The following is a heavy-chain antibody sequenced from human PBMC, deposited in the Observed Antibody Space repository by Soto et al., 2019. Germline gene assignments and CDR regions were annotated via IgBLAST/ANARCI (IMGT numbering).Heavy chain of an antibody. J-gene: IGHJ4*02. D-gene: IGHD5-12*01. CDR2: IRSKAYDGTT. V-gene: IGHV3-49*03. CDR3: TSGYDYDMKFDY. CDR1: VFMIGYYA. Sequence: PGGSLRLSCTASVFMIGYYAVTWLRQAPGKWLGWLGFIRSKAYDGTTEYAASVXXRLTMSSDDSKXIAYPXINSLKTEDTAVYYCTSGYDYDMKFDYWGQGX.